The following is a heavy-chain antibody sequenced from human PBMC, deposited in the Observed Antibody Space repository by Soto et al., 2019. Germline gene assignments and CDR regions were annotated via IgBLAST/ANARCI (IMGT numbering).Heavy chain of an antibody. CDR3: AREVVRGALDY. CDR1: GGTFSSYS. CDR2: IIPIFGTA. D-gene: IGHD3-10*01. Sequence: SVNVSCKSSGGTFSSYSISWGRQAPGQGLECMGWIIPIFGTANYAQKFQGRVTITADKSTSTAYMELSSLRSEDTAVYYCAREVVRGALDYWGQGTLVTVSS. V-gene: IGHV1-69*06. J-gene: IGHJ4*02.